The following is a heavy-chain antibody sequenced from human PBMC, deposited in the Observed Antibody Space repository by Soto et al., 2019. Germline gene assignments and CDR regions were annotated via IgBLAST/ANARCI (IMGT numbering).Heavy chain of an antibody. CDR3: AAWSSWN. D-gene: IGHD6-13*01. V-gene: IGHV3-23*01. CDR1: GFTVDNYA. Sequence: EVQLLECGGGLGQPGGSLRLSCAASGFTVDNYAMSWVRQAPGKGLEWVSGISGFGDSTYYADSVKGRFSISRDNSKNTLYLQMSSLRAEDTAIYYCAAWSSWNWGQGTLVTVSS. J-gene: IGHJ4*02. CDR2: ISGFGDST.